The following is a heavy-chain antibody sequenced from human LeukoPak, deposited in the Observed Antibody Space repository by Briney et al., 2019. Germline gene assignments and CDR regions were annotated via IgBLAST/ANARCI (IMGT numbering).Heavy chain of an antibody. CDR2: INPHSGDT. CDR1: GYTFTGYY. CDR3: ARDLGIVLMVYAPPWAFDI. J-gene: IGHJ3*02. D-gene: IGHD2-8*01. V-gene: IGHV1-2*02. Sequence: ASVKVSCKASGYTFTGYYIHWVRQAPGQGLEWMGWINPHSGDTNFAQKFQGRVTMTRDTSISTAYMELSRLRSDDTAVYYCARDLGIVLMVYAPPWAFDIWGQGTMVTVSS.